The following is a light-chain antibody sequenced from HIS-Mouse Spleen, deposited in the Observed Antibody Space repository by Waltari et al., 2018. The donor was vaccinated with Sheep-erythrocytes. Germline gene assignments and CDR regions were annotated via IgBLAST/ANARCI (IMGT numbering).Light chain of an antibody. V-gene: IGKV1-39*01. CDR1: QSISSY. Sequence: DIQMTQSPSSLSASVGDRVTITFRASQSISSYLNWYQQKPGKAPKLLIYAASSLQRWVPSRFSGSGSGTDFTLTISSLQPEDFATYYCQQSYSTPPLTFGGGTKVEIK. CDR2: AAS. CDR3: QQSYSTPPLT. J-gene: IGKJ4*01.